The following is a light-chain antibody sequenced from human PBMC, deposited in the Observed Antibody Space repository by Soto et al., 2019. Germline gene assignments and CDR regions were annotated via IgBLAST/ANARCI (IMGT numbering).Light chain of an antibody. CDR1: SSDVGGYNY. CDR2: EVS. V-gene: IGLV2-14*01. Sequence: ALTQPASVSGSPGQSITISCTGTSSDVGGYNYVSWYQQHPGKAPKLMIYEVSNRPSGVSNRFSGSKSDNTASLTISGLQAEDEADYYCSSYTSSSTYVFGTGTKVTVL. J-gene: IGLJ1*01. CDR3: SSYTSSSTYV.